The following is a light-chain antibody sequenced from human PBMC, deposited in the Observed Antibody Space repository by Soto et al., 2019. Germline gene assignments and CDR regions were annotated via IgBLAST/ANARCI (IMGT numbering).Light chain of an antibody. J-gene: IGKJ4*01. CDR1: QSVLHSSNNKNY. CDR2: WAS. Sequence: DIVMTQSPDSLAVSLGERATINCKSSQSVLHSSNNKNYLAWYQQKPGQPPKLLIYWASTRESGVPDRFSGSGSGTEFTLTISSRQAEDVAVESGQQYYTSPLTCGGGTKVESK. V-gene: IGKV4-1*01. CDR3: QQYYTSPLT.